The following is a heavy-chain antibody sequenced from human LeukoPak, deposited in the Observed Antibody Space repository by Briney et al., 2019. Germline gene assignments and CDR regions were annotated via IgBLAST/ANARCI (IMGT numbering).Heavy chain of an antibody. V-gene: IGHV3-33*06. CDR2: IWSDGTDK. CDR1: GFTFSHFG. Sequence: PGGSLRLSCTTSGFTFSHFGMHWVRQAPGKGLEWVAVIWSDGTDKYHGDSVKGRFTISRDNSENTVYLQMNSLRVEDTAVYYCAKDAQRGFDFSNSLESWGQGTLVTVSS. D-gene: IGHD4-11*01. CDR3: AKDAQRGFDFSNSLES. J-gene: IGHJ4*02.